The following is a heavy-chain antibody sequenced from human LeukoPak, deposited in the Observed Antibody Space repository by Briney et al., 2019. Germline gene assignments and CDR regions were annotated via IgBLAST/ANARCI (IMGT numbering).Heavy chain of an antibody. J-gene: IGHJ4*02. Sequence: GGSLRLSCAGSGFIFSQYWMTWVRQAPGKGLEWVANIRHDGIRQNYLDSVEGRFSISRDNAQNSLFLQMNSLRAEDTAVYYCASDTITGGIFDYWGQGTLVTVSS. CDR1: GFIFSQYW. V-gene: IGHV3-7*01. D-gene: IGHD5-12*01. CDR3: ASDTITGGIFDY. CDR2: IRHDGIRQ.